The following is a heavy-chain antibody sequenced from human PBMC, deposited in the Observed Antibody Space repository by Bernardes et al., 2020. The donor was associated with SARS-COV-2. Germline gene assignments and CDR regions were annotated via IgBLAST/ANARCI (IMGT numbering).Heavy chain of an antibody. D-gene: IGHD6-19*01. J-gene: IGHJ6*02. CDR2: FDPEDGET. CDR1: GYTLTELS. Sequence: ASVKVSCKVSGYTLTELSMHWVRQAPGKGLEWMGGFDPEDGETIYAQKFQGRVTMTEDTSTDTAYMELSSLRSEDTAVYYCATGLAVAGTVSHYYYYCGMDVWGQGTTVTVSS. CDR3: ATGLAVAGTVSHYYYYCGMDV. V-gene: IGHV1-24*01.